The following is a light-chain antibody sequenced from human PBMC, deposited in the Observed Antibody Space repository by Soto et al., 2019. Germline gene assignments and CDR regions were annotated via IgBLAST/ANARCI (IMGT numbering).Light chain of an antibody. Sequence: EIVLTQSPATLSLSPGDRATLSCRASQSVRNYLAWYQQKPGQAPRLLIYDASTRATDIPARFSGSGSGTDLTLTISNLEPEDFAVYYCQQRTNRPPWTFGQGTKVEIK. CDR1: QSVRNY. V-gene: IGKV3-11*01. J-gene: IGKJ1*01. CDR3: QQRTNRPPWT. CDR2: DAS.